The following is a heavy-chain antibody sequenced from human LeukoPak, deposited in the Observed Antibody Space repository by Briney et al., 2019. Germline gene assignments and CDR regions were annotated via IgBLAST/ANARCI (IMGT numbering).Heavy chain of an antibody. J-gene: IGHJ6*02. Sequence: GGSLRLSCAASGFTFSNYWLSWVRQPPGKALEWVANMKPDGGESYYADSVKGRFTISRDNSKNTLYLQMNSLRAEDTAVYYCAKVNYPYYDSSGYSMDYYGMDVWGQGTTVTVSS. CDR1: GFTFSNYW. CDR3: AKVNYPYYDSSGYSMDYYGMDV. CDR2: MKPDGGES. V-gene: IGHV3-7*01. D-gene: IGHD3-22*01.